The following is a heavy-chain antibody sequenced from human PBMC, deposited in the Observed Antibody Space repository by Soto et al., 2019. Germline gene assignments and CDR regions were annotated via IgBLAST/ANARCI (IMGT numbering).Heavy chain of an antibody. V-gene: IGHV1-69*13. CDR1: GGTFSSYA. CDR3: ASRGYSYGYYYYGMDV. Sequence: SVKVSCKASGGTFSSYAISWVRQAPGQGLEWMGGIIPIFGTANYAQKFQGRVTITADESTSTAYMELSSLRSEDTAVYYCASRGYSYGYYYYGMDVWGQGTTVTVSS. CDR2: IIPIFGTA. J-gene: IGHJ6*02. D-gene: IGHD5-18*01.